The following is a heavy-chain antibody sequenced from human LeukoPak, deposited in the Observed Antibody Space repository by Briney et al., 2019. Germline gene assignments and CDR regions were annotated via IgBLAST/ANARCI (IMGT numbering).Heavy chain of an antibody. J-gene: IGHJ4*02. D-gene: IGHD3-22*01. V-gene: IGHV1-3*01. CDR3: ARVLRYYYDSSGYLDY. CDR1: GYAFTSYG. Sequence: GASVKVSCKASGYAFTSYGISWVRQAPGQGLEWMGWINAGNGNTKYSQKFQGRVTITRDTSASTAYMELSSLRSEDTAVYYCARVLRYYYDSSGYLDYWGQGTLVTVSS. CDR2: INAGNGNT.